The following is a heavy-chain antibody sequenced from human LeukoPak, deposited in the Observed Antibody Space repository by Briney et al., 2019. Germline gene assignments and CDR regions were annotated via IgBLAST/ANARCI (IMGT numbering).Heavy chain of an antibody. CDR2: IYYSGST. J-gene: IGHJ4*02. V-gene: IGHV4-59*01. CDR3: ARGEGSSWYGSKGFDY. Sequence: PSETLSLTCTVSGGSISSYYWSWIRQPPGKGLEWIGYIYYSGSTNYNPSLKSRVTISVDTSKNQFSLKLSSVTAADTAVYYCARGEGSSWYGSKGFDYWGQGTLVTVSS. D-gene: IGHD6-13*01. CDR1: GGSISSYY.